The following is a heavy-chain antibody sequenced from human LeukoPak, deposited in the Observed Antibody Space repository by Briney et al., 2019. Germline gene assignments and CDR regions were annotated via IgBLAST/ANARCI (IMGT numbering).Heavy chain of an antibody. D-gene: IGHD3-16*01. J-gene: IGHJ3*02. Sequence: SETLSLTCTVSGGSISSYYWSWIRQPPGKGLEWIGYIYYSGSTNYNPSLKSRVTISVNTSKNQFSLKLSSVTAADTAVYYCARDKVWAFDIWGQGTMVTVSS. CDR2: IYYSGST. V-gene: IGHV4-59*01. CDR3: ARDKVWAFDI. CDR1: GGSISSYY.